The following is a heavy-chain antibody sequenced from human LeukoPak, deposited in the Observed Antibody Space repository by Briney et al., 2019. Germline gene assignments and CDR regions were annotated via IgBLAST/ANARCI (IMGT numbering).Heavy chain of an antibody. D-gene: IGHD3-10*01. V-gene: IGHV4-39*01. CDR3: AANSADYNTLGSSYKV. CDR2: IYYSGTA. Sequence: SETLSLTCSVSGGSIRSVSYYWGWIRQPPGTGLEWIGSIYYSGTAYYNPSLESRVTISVDTSKNQFSLKLNSVTAADTAVFYCAANSADYNTLGSSYKVWGQGTLVTVSS. CDR1: GGSIRSVSYY. J-gene: IGHJ4*02.